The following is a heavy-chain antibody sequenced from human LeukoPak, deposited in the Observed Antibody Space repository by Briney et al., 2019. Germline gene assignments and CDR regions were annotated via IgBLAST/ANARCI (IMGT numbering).Heavy chain of an antibody. CDR2: ISIGGNT. V-gene: IGHV3-23*01. Sequence: GGSLRLSCAASGFTFSTYAMTWVRQAPGKGLEYVSAISIGGNTFYADSVKGRFAISRDNSENTLYLQMNSLRAEDTAVYYCARYAEYAVSTPCYWGQGTLVTVSA. D-gene: IGHD2-8*01. CDR3: ARYAEYAVSTPCY. J-gene: IGHJ4*02. CDR1: GFTFSTYA.